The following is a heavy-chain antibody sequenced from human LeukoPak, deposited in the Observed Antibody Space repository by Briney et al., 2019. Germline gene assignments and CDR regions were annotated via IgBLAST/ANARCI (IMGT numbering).Heavy chain of an antibody. J-gene: IGHJ3*02. D-gene: IGHD2-2*01. V-gene: IGHV4-34*01. CDR1: GGSFSGYY. Sequence: SETLSLTCAVSGGSFSGYYWSWIRQPPGKGLEWIGEINHSGSTNYNPSLKSRVTISVDTSKNQFSLKLSSVTAADTAVYYCARRAVVPATYPNDAFDIWGQGTMVTVSS. CDR3: ARRAVVPATYPNDAFDI. CDR2: INHSGST.